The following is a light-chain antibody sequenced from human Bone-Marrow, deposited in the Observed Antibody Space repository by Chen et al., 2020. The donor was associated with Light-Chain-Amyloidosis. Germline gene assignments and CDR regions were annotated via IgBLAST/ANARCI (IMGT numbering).Light chain of an antibody. CDR3: SAWDDSLDVLYV. J-gene: IGLJ1*01. Sequence: QTALTQPPSASGTPGQRVTISCSGSTSNIGSNTVNWYQHLPETAPKLLIHSNNQRPSGVPARFSGSKSGTSASLASSGLQSADDAIYSCSAWDDSLDVLYVFGTGTKVTVL. V-gene: IGLV1-44*01. CDR1: TSNIGSNT. CDR2: SNN.